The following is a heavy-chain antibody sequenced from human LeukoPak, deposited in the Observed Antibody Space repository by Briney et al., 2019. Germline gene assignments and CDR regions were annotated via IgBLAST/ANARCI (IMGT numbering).Heavy chain of an antibody. CDR2: LFNDYAT. J-gene: IGHJ4*02. Sequence: PGGSLRLSCRASEISVSKTCMSWVRQAPGKGLEWVAFLFNDYATYYADSVMGRFTISRDNSKNTLYLQMNSLRAEDTAVYYCARSKMTTVTTGYFDYWGQGTLVTVSS. V-gene: IGHV3-66*02. CDR1: EISVSKTC. CDR3: ARSKMTTVTTGYFDY. D-gene: IGHD4-17*01.